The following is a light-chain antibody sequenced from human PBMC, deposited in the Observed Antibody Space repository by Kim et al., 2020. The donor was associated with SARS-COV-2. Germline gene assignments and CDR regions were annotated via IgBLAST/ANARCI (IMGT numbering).Light chain of an antibody. CDR1: SLRSYY. Sequence: ELTQVPAVSVALGQTIRITCQGDSLRSYYASWYQQKPGQAPALVVYPKNNRPSGIPDRFSGSSSGNTASLTITGAQAEDEADYYCKSRDTSGDRLVFGGGTKLTVL. V-gene: IGLV3-19*01. J-gene: IGLJ2*01. CDR2: PKN. CDR3: KSRDTSGDRLV.